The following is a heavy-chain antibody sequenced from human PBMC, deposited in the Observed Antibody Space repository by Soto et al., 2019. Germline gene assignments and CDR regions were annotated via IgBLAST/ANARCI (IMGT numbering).Heavy chain of an antibody. Sequence: LRLSCAASGFTFSSYAMSWVRQAPGKGLEWVSAISGSGGSTYYADSVKGRFTISRDNSKNTLYLQMNSLRAEDTAVYYCAKDKVQLWSYYYYYGMDVWGQGTTVTVSS. J-gene: IGHJ6*02. CDR1: GFTFSSYA. CDR3: AKDKVQLWSYYYYYGMDV. CDR2: ISGSGGST. D-gene: IGHD5-18*01. V-gene: IGHV3-23*01.